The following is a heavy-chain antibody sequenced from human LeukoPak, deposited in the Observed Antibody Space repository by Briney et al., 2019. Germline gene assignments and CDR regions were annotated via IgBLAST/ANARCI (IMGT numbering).Heavy chain of an antibody. CDR3: ARGLDTAMVNWFDP. J-gene: IGHJ5*02. D-gene: IGHD5-18*01. CDR1: GGSFNGYY. CDR2: INHSGSA. Sequence: SETLSLTCAVYGGSFNGYYWSWIRQPPGKGLEWIGEINHSGSANYNPSLKSRVTISVDTSKNQFSLKLSSVTAADTAVYYCARGLDTAMVNWFDPWGQGTLVTVSS. V-gene: IGHV4-34*01.